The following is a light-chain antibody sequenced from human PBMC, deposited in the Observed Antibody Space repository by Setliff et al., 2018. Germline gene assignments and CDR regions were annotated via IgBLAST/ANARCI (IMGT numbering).Light chain of an antibody. CDR2: STG. J-gene: IGLJ3*02. CDR3: GVWDKSLNRPL. Sequence: QSALTQPPSASGTPGQTVTISCSGGSSNIGSNSVNWWQQLPGTAPKPVLYSTGQRPSGVPDRFSGSKSGTSASLAISGLLSEDEADYYCGVWDKSLNRPLFGGGTQRTVL. CDR1: SSNIGSNS. V-gene: IGLV1-44*01.